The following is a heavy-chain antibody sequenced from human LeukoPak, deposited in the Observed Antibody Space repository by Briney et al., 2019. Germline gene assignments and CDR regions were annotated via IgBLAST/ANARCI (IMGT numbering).Heavy chain of an antibody. CDR2: IWYDGSNK. CDR1: GFTFSSYG. D-gene: IGHD2-2*01. Sequence: GRSLRLSCAASGFTFSSYGMHWVRQAPGKGLEWVAVIWYDGSNKYYADSVKGRFTISRDNSKNTLYLQMNSLRAEDTAVYYCAKDTAPRYCSSTSCRGYFDYWGQGTLVTVSS. V-gene: IGHV3-33*06. CDR3: AKDTAPRYCSSTSCRGYFDY. J-gene: IGHJ4*02.